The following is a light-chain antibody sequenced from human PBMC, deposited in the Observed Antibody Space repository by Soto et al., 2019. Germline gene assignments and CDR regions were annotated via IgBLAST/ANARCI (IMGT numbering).Light chain of an antibody. CDR3: LQDINYPWT. CDR2: GAS. J-gene: IGKJ1*01. CDR1: QGIRND. Sequence: MQMSPSPSSLSATVGDRVTITCRASQGIRNDLGWYQQKPGKPPKVLIYGASNLQSGVPPRFSGSGSGTDFTLAISSLQPEDSATYYCLQDINYPWTFGQGTKVEI. V-gene: IGKV1-6*01.